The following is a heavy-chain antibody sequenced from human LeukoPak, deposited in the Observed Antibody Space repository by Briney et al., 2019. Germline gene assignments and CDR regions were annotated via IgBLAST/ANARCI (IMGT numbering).Heavy chain of an antibody. V-gene: IGHV1-2*06. D-gene: IGHD3-16*01. CDR3: ATDEGG. J-gene: IGHJ1*01. Sequence: GASVKVSCKASGYTFTVYYMHWVRQAPGQGLEWMGLIDPNNGGTNYAQKFQGRVTLTRDTSISTAYMELSSLRSDDTAVYHCATDEGGWGQGTLVTVSS. CDR2: IDPNNGGT. CDR1: GYTFTVYY.